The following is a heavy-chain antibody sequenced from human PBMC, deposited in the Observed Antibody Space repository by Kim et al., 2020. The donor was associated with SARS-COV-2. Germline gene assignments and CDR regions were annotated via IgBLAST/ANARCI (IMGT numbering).Heavy chain of an antibody. Sequence: GGSLRLSCVASGFTFSRYSMNWVRQAPGKGLEWVSTISRNSDYIYYADSVEGRFTISRDNAKNSLYLQMNSLRADDTAMYYCARDLSLGRPGGFDYWGQGTLVTVSS. CDR1: GFTFSRYS. CDR3: ARDLSLGRPGGFDY. D-gene: IGHD3-10*01. J-gene: IGHJ4*02. CDR2: ISRNSDYI. V-gene: IGHV3-21*01.